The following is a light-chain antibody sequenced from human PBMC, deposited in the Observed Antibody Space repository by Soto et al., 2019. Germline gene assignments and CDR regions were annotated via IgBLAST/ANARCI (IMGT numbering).Light chain of an antibody. CDR2: DVS. V-gene: IGLV2-8*01. CDR3: NSYADSNTYV. CDR1: SSNIGGNS. Sequence: QSVMTQPPSVSAAPGQKVTISCSGSSSNIGGNSVSWYQQLPGTAPKLLIYDVSQRPSGVPDRFSGSKSGNTASLTVSGLQAEDEADYYCNSYADSNTYVFGTGTKVTVL. J-gene: IGLJ1*01.